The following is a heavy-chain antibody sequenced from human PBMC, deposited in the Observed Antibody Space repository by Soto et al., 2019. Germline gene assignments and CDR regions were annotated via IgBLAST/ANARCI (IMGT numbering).Heavy chain of an antibody. CDR2: IYYSGST. J-gene: IGHJ3*02. Sequence: QVQLQESGPGLVKPSETLSLTCTVSGGSISSYYWSWIRQPPGKGLEWIGYIYYSGSTNYNPSLKSRVTISVDTSKNQFSLKLSSVTAADTAVYYCARDLSSWYGDAFDIWGQGTMLTVSS. D-gene: IGHD6-13*01. CDR3: ARDLSSWYGDAFDI. CDR1: GGSISSYY. V-gene: IGHV4-59*01.